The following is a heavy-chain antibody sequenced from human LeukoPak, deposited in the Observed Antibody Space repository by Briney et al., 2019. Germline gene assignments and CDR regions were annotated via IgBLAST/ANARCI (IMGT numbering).Heavy chain of an antibody. CDR2: INPNSGGT. CDR3: ARDITLVPAALLPLYY. CDR1: GYTFTGYY. D-gene: IGHD2-2*01. J-gene: IGHJ4*02. Sequence: ASVKVSCKASGYTFTGYYMHWVRQAPGQGLEWMGWINPNSGGTNYAQKFQGRVTMTRDTSISTAYMELSRLRSDDTAVYYCARDITLVPAALLPLYYWGQGTLVTVSS. V-gene: IGHV1-2*02.